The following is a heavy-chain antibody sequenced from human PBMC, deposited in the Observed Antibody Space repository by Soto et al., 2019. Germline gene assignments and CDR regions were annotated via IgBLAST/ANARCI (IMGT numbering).Heavy chain of an antibody. CDR3: ARTGSGYYGSGSYFWFDP. J-gene: IGHJ5*02. D-gene: IGHD3-10*01. V-gene: IGHV3-21*01. CDR1: GFTFSSYS. CDR2: ISSSSSYI. Sequence: GGSLRLSCAASGFTFSSYSMNWVRQAPGKGLEWVSSISSSSSYIYYADSVKGRFTISRDNAKNSLYLQMNSLRAEDTAVYYCARTGSGYYGSGSYFWFDPWGQGTLVTVSS.